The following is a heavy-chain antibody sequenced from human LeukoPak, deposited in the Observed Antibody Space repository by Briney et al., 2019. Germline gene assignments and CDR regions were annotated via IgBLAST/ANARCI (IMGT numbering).Heavy chain of an antibody. V-gene: IGHV1-2*02. Sequence: ASVKVSCKASGYTFTGYYMHWVRQAPGQGLEWMGWINPNSGGTNYAQKFQGRVTMTRDTSISTAYMELSRLRSDDTAVYYCARDSAWSGYLQFDYWGQGTLVTVSS. CDR1: GYTFTGYY. CDR3: ARDSAWSGYLQFDY. J-gene: IGHJ4*02. D-gene: IGHD3-3*01. CDR2: INPNSGGT.